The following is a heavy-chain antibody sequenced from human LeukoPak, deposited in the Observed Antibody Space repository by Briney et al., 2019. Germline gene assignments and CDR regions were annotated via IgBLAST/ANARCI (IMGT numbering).Heavy chain of an antibody. CDR1: GGTFSTYA. CDR2: IIPIFDTP. V-gene: IGHV1-69*01. J-gene: IGHJ4*02. D-gene: IGHD3-22*01. CDR3: ARGPESASFYGTSGYPFYFDY. Sequence: ASVKVSCKASGGTFSTYAINWVRQTPAQGLEWMGGIIPIFDTPNYAQKFQARVTITADESTSTAYLELSSLRSDDTALYYCARGPESASFYGTSGYPFYFDYWSQGSLVTVSS.